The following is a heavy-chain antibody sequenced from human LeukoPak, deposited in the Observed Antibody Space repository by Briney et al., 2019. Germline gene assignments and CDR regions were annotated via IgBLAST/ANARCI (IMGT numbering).Heavy chain of an antibody. CDR1: GYTFTSYY. CDR2: INPSGGST. D-gene: IGHD3-3*01. J-gene: IGHJ6*02. V-gene: IGHV1-46*01. Sequence: GASVTVSCKASGYTFTSYYMHWVRQAPGQGLEWMGLINPSGGSTSYAQKFQGRVTMTRDTSTSTVYMELSSLRSEDTAVYYCARETAQGVLFAHYYDFWSGEYYYGMDVWGQGTTVTVSS. CDR3: ARETAQGVLFAHYYDFWSGEYYYGMDV.